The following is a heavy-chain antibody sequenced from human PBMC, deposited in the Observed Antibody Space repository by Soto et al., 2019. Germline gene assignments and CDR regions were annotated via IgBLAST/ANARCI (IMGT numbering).Heavy chain of an antibody. CDR3: ARDPGRGTQGSWCDP. D-gene: IGHD1-1*01. CDR1: GGTFSRYA. J-gene: IGHJ5*02. CDR2: IIPIVGTA. Sequence: QVQLVQSGAEVKKPGSSVKVSCKASGGTFSRYAISWVRQAPGQGLEWVGGIIPIVGTANYAQKFQGRVTITADASTSTADMELSSLRSKDTAVYYCARDPGRGTQGSWCDPRVQGTLVTVSS. V-gene: IGHV1-69*01.